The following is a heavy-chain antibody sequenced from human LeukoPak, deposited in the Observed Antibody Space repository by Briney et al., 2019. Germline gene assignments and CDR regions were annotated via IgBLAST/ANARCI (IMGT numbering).Heavy chain of an antibody. CDR3: ARGYGMDV. J-gene: IGHJ6*02. CDR2: INSDGSST. CDR1: GFTFSSYW. V-gene: IGHV3-74*01. Sequence: GGSLRLSCAASGFTFSSYWMHWVRQAPGKGLAWVSRINSDGSSTSYADSVKGRFTISRDNAKKTLYLQMNSLRADDTAVYYCARGYGMDVWGQGTTVTVSS.